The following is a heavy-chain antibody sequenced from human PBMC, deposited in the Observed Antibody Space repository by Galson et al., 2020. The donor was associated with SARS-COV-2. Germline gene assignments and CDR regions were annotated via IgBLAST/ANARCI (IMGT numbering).Heavy chain of an antibody. CDR1: GYSINSGYY. CDR2: IHRSGST. CDR3: ARQVVAKTYYFDY. V-gene: IGHV4-38-2*02. J-gene: IGHJ4*02. Sequence: ASETLSLTCSVSGYSINSGYYWMWIRQSPERGLEWIANIHRSGSTYYNPSLKSRATISVDTSKNQFSLRLNSMTAADTAVYYCARQVVAKTYYFDYWGRGILVTVSS. D-gene: IGHD2-15*01.